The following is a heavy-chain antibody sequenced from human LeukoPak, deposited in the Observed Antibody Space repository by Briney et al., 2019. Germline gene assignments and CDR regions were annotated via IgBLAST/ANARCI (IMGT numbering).Heavy chain of an antibody. Sequence: ASVKVSXKVSGYTLTELSMHWVRQAPGKGLEWMGGFDPEDGETIYAQKFQGRGTMTEDTSTDTAYMELSSLRSEDTAVYYCATRPPGYSGSYYFDYWGQGTLVTVSS. CDR1: GYTLTELS. V-gene: IGHV1-24*01. J-gene: IGHJ4*02. CDR3: ATRPPGYSGSYYFDY. D-gene: IGHD1-26*01. CDR2: FDPEDGET.